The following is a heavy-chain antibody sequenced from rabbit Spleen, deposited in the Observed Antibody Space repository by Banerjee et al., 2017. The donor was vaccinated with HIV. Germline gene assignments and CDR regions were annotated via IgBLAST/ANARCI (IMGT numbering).Heavy chain of an antibody. CDR1: GVSFSGRYV. CDR3: VRSNPYNGYGDKL. Sequence: EQLEESGGGLVKPEGSLTLTCKASGVSFSGRYVMSWVRQAPGKGLEWIGCINAVTGKAVYASWVNGRFTISSHNAQNTLYLQLHSLTAADTATYFCVRSNPYNGYGDKLWGQGTLVTVS. V-gene: IGHV1S45*01. CDR2: INAVTGKA. D-gene: IGHD6-1*01. J-gene: IGHJ4*01.